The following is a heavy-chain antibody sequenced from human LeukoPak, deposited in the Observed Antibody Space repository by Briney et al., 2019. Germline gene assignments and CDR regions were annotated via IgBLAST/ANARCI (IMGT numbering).Heavy chain of an antibody. V-gene: IGHV4-34*01. Sequence: SETLSLTCAVYGGSFSGYYWSWIRQPPGKGLEWIGEINHSGSTNYNPSLKSRVTISVDTSKNQFSLKLSSVTAADTAVYYCARLSGSRYCSSTSCYAPDYWGQGTLVTVSS. D-gene: IGHD2-2*01. CDR2: INHSGST. J-gene: IGHJ4*02. CDR3: ARLSGSRYCSSTSCYAPDY. CDR1: GGSFSGYY.